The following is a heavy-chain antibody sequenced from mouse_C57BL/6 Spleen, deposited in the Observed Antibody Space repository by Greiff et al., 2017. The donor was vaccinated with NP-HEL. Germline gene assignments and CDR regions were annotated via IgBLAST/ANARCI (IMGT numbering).Heavy chain of an antibody. V-gene: IGHV1-81*01. D-gene: IGHD2-4*01. CDR2: IYPRSGNT. Sequence: QVQLQQSGAELARPGASVKLSCKASGYTFTSYGISWVKQRTGQGLEWIGEIYPRSGNTYYNEKFKGKATLTADKSSSTAYMELRSLTSADSAVYFCARNDYDGASYWGQGTLVTVSA. J-gene: IGHJ3*01. CDR1: GYTFTSYG. CDR3: ARNDYDGASY.